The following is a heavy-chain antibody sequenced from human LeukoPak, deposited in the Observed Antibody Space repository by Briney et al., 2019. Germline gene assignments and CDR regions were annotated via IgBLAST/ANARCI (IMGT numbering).Heavy chain of an antibody. CDR1: GGSISSYY. Sequence: SETLSLTCTASGGSISSYYWSWLRQPPGKGLEWIGYIYYSGSTNYNPSLKSRVTISVDTSKNQFSLKLSSVTAADTAVYYCARSWQQLAHDAFDIWGQGTMVTVSS. D-gene: IGHD6-13*01. CDR3: ARSWQQLAHDAFDI. J-gene: IGHJ3*02. V-gene: IGHV4-59*01. CDR2: IYYSGST.